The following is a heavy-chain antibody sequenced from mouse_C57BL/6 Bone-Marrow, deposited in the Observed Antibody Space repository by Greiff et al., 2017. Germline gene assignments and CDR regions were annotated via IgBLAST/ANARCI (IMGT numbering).Heavy chain of an antibody. D-gene: IGHD2-1*01. CDR1: GYTFTDYE. CDR3: TRDGNWYFDV. Sequence: VKLKQSGAELVRPGASVTLSCKASGYTFTDYEMHWVKQTPVHGLAWIGAIDPETGGTAYNQKFKGKAILTADKSSSTAYMELRSLTSEDSAVYYCTRDGNWYFDVWGTGTTVTVAS. CDR2: IDPETGGT. J-gene: IGHJ1*03. V-gene: IGHV1-15*01.